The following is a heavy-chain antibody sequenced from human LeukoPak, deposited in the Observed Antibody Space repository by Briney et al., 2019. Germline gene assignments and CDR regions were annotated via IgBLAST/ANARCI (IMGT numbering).Heavy chain of an antibody. CDR2: ISYDGSNK. Sequence: GGSLRLSCAASGFTFSSYAMHWVRQAPGKGLERVAVISYDGSNKYYADSVKGRFTISRDNSKNTLYLQMNSLRAEDTAVYYCASSIAAAGKLDYWGQGTLVTVSS. D-gene: IGHD6-13*01. J-gene: IGHJ4*02. CDR1: GFTFSSYA. V-gene: IGHV3-30*04. CDR3: ASSIAAAGKLDY.